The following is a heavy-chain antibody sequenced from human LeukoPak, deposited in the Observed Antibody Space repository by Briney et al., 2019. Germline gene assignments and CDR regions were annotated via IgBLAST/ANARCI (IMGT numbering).Heavy chain of an antibody. J-gene: IGHJ4*02. CDR2: IRSKAYGGTT. CDR3: TSTGPFYYYDSSGYPFFDC. CDR1: GFTFGDYA. V-gene: IGHV3-49*04. D-gene: IGHD3-22*01. Sequence: PGGSLRLSCTASGFTFGDYAMSWVRQAPGKGLEWVGFIRSKAYGGTTEYAASVKGRFTISRDDSKSIAYLQMNSLKTEDTAVYYCTSTGPFYYYDSSGYPFFDCWGQGTLATVSS.